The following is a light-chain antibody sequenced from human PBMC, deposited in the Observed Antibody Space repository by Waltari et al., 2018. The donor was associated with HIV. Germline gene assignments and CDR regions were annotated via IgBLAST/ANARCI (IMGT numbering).Light chain of an antibody. V-gene: IGLV2-23*02. CDR3: CSYAGSSTWV. CDR1: SSDVGSYTL. Sequence: SALTQPASVSGSPGQSITISCTGPSSDVGSYTLVSWYQQHPGKAPKLMIYEVSKRPSGVSNRFSGSKSGNTASLTISGLQAEDEADYYCCSYAGSSTWVFGGGTKLTVL. J-gene: IGLJ3*02. CDR2: EVS.